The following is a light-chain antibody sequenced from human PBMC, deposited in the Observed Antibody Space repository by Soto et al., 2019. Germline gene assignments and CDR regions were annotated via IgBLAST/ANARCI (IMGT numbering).Light chain of an antibody. CDR2: DAS. V-gene: IGKV1-5*01. CDR1: QRIRRW. J-gene: IGKJ5*01. CDR3: QQYNSFSLIT. Sequence: DIQLTQSPSFLSASVGDRVTITCRASQRIRRWLASYQQQPGKAPKILISDASILENGVPSRFSGTGSGTEFTLTISNLQPDDFATYFCQQYNSFSLITFGQGTRLEIK.